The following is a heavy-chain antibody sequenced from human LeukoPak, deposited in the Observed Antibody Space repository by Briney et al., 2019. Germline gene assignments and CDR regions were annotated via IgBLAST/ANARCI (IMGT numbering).Heavy chain of an antibody. D-gene: IGHD3-22*01. J-gene: IGHJ4*02. CDR3: AKRADSSAHSFDY. CDR1: GFTFSSYP. CDR2: IRSSDSTT. Sequence: PGGSLRLSCAASGFTFSSYPLGWVRQAPGKGPEWLSYIRSSDSTTYYADSVKGRFTISRDNAKNSLYLQMDSLRVEDTAVYYCAKRADSSAHSFDYWGQGTLVTVSS. V-gene: IGHV3-48*04.